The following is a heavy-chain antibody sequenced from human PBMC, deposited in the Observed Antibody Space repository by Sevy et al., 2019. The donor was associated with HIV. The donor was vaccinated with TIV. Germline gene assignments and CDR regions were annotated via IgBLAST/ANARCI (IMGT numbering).Heavy chain of an antibody. CDR1: GYSFTSYW. CDR3: ARQGRHYYDSSGYYFVEP. J-gene: IGHJ3*01. D-gene: IGHD3-22*01. CDR2: IYPGDSDT. Sequence: GESLKISCKGSGYSFTSYWIGWVRRMPGKGLEWMGIIYPGDSDTRYSPSFQGQVTISADKSISTAYLQWSSLKASDTAMYYCARQGRHYYDSSGYYFVEPWGQGTMVTVSS. V-gene: IGHV5-51*01.